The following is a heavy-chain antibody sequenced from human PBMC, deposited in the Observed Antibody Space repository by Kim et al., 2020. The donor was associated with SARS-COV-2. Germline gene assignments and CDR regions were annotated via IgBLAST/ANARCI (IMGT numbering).Heavy chain of an antibody. CDR1: GGSLSSSSYY. CDR3: ARHQGYCIGWDVAFYY. CDR2: AYYIGST. J-gene: IGHJ6*01. Sequence: SETLSLTCTVSGGSLSSSSYYWGWIRQPPGKGLEWIGTAYYIGSTYYNPSLKSRVTISVDTSKNQFSLKLGSVTAADTAVYYCARHQGYCIGWDVAFYY. D-gene: IGHD6-19*01. V-gene: IGHV4-39*01.